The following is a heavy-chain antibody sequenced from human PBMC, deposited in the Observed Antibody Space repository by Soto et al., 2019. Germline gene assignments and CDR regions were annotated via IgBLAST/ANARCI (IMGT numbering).Heavy chain of an antibody. CDR1: GFTLCRYL. D-gene: IGHD3-22*01. CDR2: IKQDGSEK. Sequence: SGGAPRLSFAASGFTLCRYLMRWVPPAPGKGVEWVANIKQDGSEKWYVDSVKGRFTISRDNAKNSLYLQMNSLRAEDSAVYYCARGDYYDSSGPFSDAFDIWGQGTMVTVSS. CDR3: ARGDYYDSSGPFSDAFDI. J-gene: IGHJ3*02. V-gene: IGHV3-7*04.